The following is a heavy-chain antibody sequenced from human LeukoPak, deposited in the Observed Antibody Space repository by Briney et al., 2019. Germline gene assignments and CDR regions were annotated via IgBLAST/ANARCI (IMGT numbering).Heavy chain of an antibody. CDR3: ARAIGPRGYCTNGVCYRYYFDY. J-gene: IGHJ4*02. D-gene: IGHD2-8*01. CDR2: INHSGSI. V-gene: IGHV4-34*01. Sequence: PSETLSLTCAVYGGSFSGYYWSWIRQPPGKGLEWIGEINHSGSINYNPSLKSRVTISVDTSKNQFSLKLSSVTAADTAVYYCARAIGPRGYCTNGVCYRYYFDYWGQGTLVTVSS. CDR1: GGSFSGYY.